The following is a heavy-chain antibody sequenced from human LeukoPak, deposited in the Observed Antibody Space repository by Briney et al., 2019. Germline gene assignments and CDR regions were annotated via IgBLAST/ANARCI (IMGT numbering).Heavy chain of an antibody. CDR3: ARSSGWTGTPYFFDY. J-gene: IGHJ4*02. Sequence: GGSLGLSCAASGFTFSSCEMNWVRQAPGKGLEWVSYISSSGSTKYYADSVKGRFTISRDNAKNSLYLQMDSLRAEDTAVYYCARSSGWTGTPYFFDYWGQGTLVTVSS. V-gene: IGHV3-48*03. CDR2: ISSSGSTK. D-gene: IGHD6-25*01. CDR1: GFTFSSCE.